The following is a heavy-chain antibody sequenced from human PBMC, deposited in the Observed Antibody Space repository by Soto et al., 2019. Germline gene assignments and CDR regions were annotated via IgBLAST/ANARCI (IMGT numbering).Heavy chain of an antibody. J-gene: IGHJ3*02. Sequence: QVQLVESGGGVVQPGRSLRLSCAASGFTFSSYGMHWVRQAPGKGLEWVAVIWYDGSNKYYADSVKGRFTISRDNSKNTLYLQMNSLRAEDTAVYYCARVSSEGAFDIWGQGTMVTVSS. CDR1: GFTFSSYG. D-gene: IGHD6-19*01. V-gene: IGHV3-33*01. CDR2: IWYDGSNK. CDR3: ARVSSEGAFDI.